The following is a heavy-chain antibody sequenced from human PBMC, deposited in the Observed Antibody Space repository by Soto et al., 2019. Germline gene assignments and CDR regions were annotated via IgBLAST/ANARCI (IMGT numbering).Heavy chain of an antibody. D-gene: IGHD2-2*01. Sequence: PGGSLRLSCAASGFTVSSNYMSWVRQAPGKGLEWVSVIYSGGSTYYADSVKGRFTISRDNSKNTLYLQMNSLRAEDTAVYYCARGYRGYCSSTSCWTPGYWGQGTLVTVSS. CDR2: IYSGGST. CDR3: ARGYRGYCSSTSCWTPGY. J-gene: IGHJ4*02. CDR1: GFTVSSNY. V-gene: IGHV3-53*01.